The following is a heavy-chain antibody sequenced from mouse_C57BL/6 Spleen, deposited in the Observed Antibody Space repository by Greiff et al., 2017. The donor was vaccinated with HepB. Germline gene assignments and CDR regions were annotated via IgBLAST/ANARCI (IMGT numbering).Heavy chain of an antibody. CDR2: IHPNSGST. CDR3: ARLGTTVGADY. Sequence: QVQLQQPGAELVKPGASVKLSCKASGYTFTSYWMHWVKQRPGQGLEWIGMIHPNSGSTNYNEKFKSKATLTVDKSSSTAYMQLSSLTSEDSAVYYCARLGTTVGADYWGQGTTLTVSS. CDR1: GYTFTSYW. D-gene: IGHD1-1*01. J-gene: IGHJ2*01. V-gene: IGHV1-64*01.